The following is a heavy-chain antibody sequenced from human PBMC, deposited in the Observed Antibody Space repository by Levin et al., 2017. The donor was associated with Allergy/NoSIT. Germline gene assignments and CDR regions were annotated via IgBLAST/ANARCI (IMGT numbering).Heavy chain of an antibody. J-gene: IGHJ5*02. V-gene: IGHV4-59*01. D-gene: IGHD6-13*01. Sequence: PSETLSLTCTVSGGSISSYYWSWIRQPPGKGLEWIGYFYYSGSTNYNPSLKSRVTISVDTSKNQFSLKLSSVTAADTAVYYCAREGGSSWYGYNWFDPWGQGTLVTVSS. CDR1: GGSISSYY. CDR2: FYYSGST. CDR3: AREGGSSWYGYNWFDP.